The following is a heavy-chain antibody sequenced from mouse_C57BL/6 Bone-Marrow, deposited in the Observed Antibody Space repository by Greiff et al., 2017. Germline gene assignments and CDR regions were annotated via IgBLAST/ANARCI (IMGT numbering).Heavy chain of an antibody. CDR3: ASSTVVAPMDY. Sequence: EVQLVESGGGLVKPGGSLKLSCAASGFTFSSYAMSWVHQTPEKRLEWVATISDGGSYTYYPDNVKGRFTISRDNAKNNLYLQMSHLKSEDTAMYYCASSTVVAPMDYWGQGTSVTVSS. V-gene: IGHV5-4*01. CDR1: GFTFSSYA. J-gene: IGHJ4*01. D-gene: IGHD1-1*01. CDR2: ISDGGSYT.